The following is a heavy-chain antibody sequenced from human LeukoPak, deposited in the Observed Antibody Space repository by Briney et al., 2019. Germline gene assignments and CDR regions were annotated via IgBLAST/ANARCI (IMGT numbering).Heavy chain of an antibody. CDR1: GGSISSGSYY. V-gene: IGHV4-61*02. D-gene: IGHD7-27*01. Sequence: SETLSLTCTVSGGSISSGSYYWSWIRQPAGKGLEWIGRIYTSGSTNYNPSLKSPVTISVDTSKNQFSLKLSSVTAADTAVYYCARDLSGTGDFDYWGQGTLVTVSS. CDR3: ARDLSGTGDFDY. CDR2: IYTSGST. J-gene: IGHJ4*02.